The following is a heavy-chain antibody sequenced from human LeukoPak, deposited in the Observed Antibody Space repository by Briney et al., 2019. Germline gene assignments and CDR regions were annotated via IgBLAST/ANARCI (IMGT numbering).Heavy chain of an antibody. CDR3: ARADYSAYYFDY. V-gene: IGHV4-59*01. D-gene: IGHD2-15*01. CDR1: GGSINSDY. J-gene: IGHJ4*02. CDR2: IYYSGHT. Sequence: SETLSLTCTVSGGSINSDYWSWLRQPPGKGLGWIGYIYYSGHTNHNPSLKSRVTISVDTSKNQFSLKLSSVTAADTAVYYCARADYSAYYFDYWGQGTLVTVSS.